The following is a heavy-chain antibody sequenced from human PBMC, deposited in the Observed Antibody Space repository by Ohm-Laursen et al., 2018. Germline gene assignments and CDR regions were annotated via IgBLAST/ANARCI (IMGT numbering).Heavy chain of an antibody. CDR3: AKRLWDIRSESFDF. J-gene: IGHJ4*02. V-gene: IGHV3-23*01. Sequence: SLRLSCAASGFTFSDYYMSWIRQAPGKGLEWVSAVSGTGDNTYYADSVKGRFTISRDNSKNTLYLQMNSLRVEDTALYYCAKRLWDIRSESFDFWGQGTRVTVSS. D-gene: IGHD1-26*01. CDR1: GFTFSDYY. CDR2: VSGTGDNT.